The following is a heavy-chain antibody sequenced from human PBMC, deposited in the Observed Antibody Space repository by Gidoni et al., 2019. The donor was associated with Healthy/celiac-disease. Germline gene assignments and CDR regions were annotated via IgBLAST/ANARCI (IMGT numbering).Heavy chain of an antibody. D-gene: IGHD1-26*01. CDR3: ARVNSGRDGSGP. J-gene: IGHJ5*02. CDR2: ISYDGSNK. V-gene: IGHV3-30*04. CDR1: GFTFSSYA. Sequence: QVQLVESGGGVVQPGRSLGLSCAASGFTFSSYAMHWVRQAPGKGLEWVAVISYDGSNKYYADSVKGRFTISRDNSKNTLYLQMNSLRAEDTAVYYCARVNSGRDGSGPWGQGTLVTVSS.